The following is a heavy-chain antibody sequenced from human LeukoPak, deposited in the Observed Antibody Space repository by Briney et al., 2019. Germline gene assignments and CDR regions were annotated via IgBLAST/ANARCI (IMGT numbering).Heavy chain of an antibody. J-gene: IGHJ3*02. Sequence: GGSLKLSCAASGFTFSGSAMHWVRQASGKGLEWVGRIRSKANSYATAYAASVKGRFTISRDDSKNTAYLQMNSLKTEDTAVYYCTAHYYDSSGSAFDIWGQGTMVTVSS. CDR2: IRSKANSYAT. V-gene: IGHV3-73*01. CDR3: TAHYYDSSGSAFDI. D-gene: IGHD3-22*01. CDR1: GFTFSGSA.